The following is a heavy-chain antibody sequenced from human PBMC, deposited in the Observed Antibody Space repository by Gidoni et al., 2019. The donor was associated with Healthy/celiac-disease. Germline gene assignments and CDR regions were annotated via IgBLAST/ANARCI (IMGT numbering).Heavy chain of an antibody. D-gene: IGHD6-6*01. V-gene: IGHV4-39*01. CDR2: IYYSGST. CDR3: ARRLEYSSPWLDYGMDV. Sequence: QLQLQESGPGLVKPSETLSLTCTVSGGSISSSSYYWGWIRQPPGKGLEWIGSIYYSGSTYYNPSLKSRVTISVDTSKNQFSLKLSSVTAADTAVYYCARRLEYSSPWLDYGMDVRGQGTTVTVSS. J-gene: IGHJ6*02. CDR1: GGSISSSSYY.